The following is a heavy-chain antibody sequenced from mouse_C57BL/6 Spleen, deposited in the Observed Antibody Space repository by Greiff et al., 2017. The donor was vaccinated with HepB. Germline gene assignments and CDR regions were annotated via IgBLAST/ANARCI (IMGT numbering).Heavy chain of an antibody. D-gene: IGHD1-1*01. J-gene: IGHJ2*01. CDR2: IYPNNGGT. CDR1: GYTFTDYN. CDR3: ARYGDYLYFDY. V-gene: IGHV1-18*01. Sequence: VQLQQSGPELVKPGASVKIPCKASGYTFTDYNMDWVKQSHGKSLEWIGDIYPNNGGTIYNQKFKGKATLTVDKSSSTAYMELRSLTSEDTAVYYCARYGDYLYFDYWGQGTTLTVSS.